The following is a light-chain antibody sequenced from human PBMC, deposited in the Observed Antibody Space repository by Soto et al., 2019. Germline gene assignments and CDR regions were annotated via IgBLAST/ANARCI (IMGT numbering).Light chain of an antibody. V-gene: IGKV1-39*01. Sequence: ISVTQSPSSLSGSVGDRVIITCRASESITGYLNWYQQKPGKAPKLLISDVSVLESGVSPRFRGTGSGRELTLTIDSLQPEDAATYYCQQSQRTPYTFGQGT. CDR3: QQSQRTPYT. J-gene: IGKJ2*01. CDR2: DVS. CDR1: ESITGY.